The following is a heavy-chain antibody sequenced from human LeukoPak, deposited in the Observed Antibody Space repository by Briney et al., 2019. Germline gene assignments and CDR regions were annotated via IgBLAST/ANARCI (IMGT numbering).Heavy chain of an antibody. J-gene: IGHJ4*02. Sequence: ASVKVSCKASGGTFSSYAISWVRQAPGQGLEWMGGIIPIFGTANYAQKFQGRVTITADESTSTAYMELSSLRSEDTAVYYCARGLRVHYYDSSGYSFGYWGQGTLVTVSS. CDR2: IIPIFGTA. CDR1: GGTFSSYA. V-gene: IGHV1-69*13. D-gene: IGHD3-22*01. CDR3: ARGLRVHYYDSSGYSFGY.